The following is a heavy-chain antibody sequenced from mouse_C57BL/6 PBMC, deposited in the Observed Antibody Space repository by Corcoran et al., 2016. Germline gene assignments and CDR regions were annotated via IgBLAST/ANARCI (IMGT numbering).Heavy chain of an antibody. J-gene: IGHJ4*01. Sequence: QIQLVQSGTELKKPGETVKISCKASGYTFTTYGMSWVQQAPGKGLKWMGWINTYSGVPTYADDFKGRFAFSLETSASTAYLQINNLKNEDTATYFCARGAMDYWGQGTSVTVSS. CDR1: GYTFTTYG. CDR2: INTYSGVP. V-gene: IGHV9-3*01. CDR3: ARGAMDY.